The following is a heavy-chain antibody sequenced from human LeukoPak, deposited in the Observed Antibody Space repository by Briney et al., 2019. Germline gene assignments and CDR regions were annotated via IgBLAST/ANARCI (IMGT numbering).Heavy chain of an antibody. D-gene: IGHD3-9*01. CDR1: MFTFWVYG. V-gene: IGHV3-30*18. Sequence: GGSLRLSCAVSMFTFWVYGMRCVPGAPGGGGEGGAVISYVGSDKYYADSVRGGFPISRDSSKNTVYLQMNSLRAVNTAVYYCTNEDILPGWNRFDSWGQGTLVTVSS. CDR3: TNEDILPGWNRFDS. J-gene: IGHJ5*01. CDR2: ISYVGSDK.